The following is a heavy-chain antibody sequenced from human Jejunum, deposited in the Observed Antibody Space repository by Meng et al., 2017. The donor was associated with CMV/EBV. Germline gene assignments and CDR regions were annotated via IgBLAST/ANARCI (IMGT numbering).Heavy chain of an antibody. J-gene: IGHJ6*02. D-gene: IGHD2-2*01. CDR3: ARVSSTSLLTYYYYGMDV. V-gene: IGHV3-74*01. CDR2: INSDGSST. CDR1: SC. Sequence: SCTHCVRQAPGKGLVWVSRINSDGSSTSYADSVKGRFTISRDNAKNTLYLQMNSLRAEDTAVYYCARVSSTSLLTYYYYGMDVWGQGTTVTVSS.